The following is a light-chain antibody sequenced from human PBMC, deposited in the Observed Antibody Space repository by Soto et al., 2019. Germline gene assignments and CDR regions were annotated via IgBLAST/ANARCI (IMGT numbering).Light chain of an antibody. V-gene: IGLV2-8*01. CDR2: EVS. CDR1: SSDVGGYNY. Sequence: QSALTQPPSASGSPGQSVTISCTGTSSDVGGYNYVSWYQQHPGKAPKLMIYEVSKRPSGVPDRFSGSKSDNTASLTVSGLQAEDEADYYCNSYAGSTNSVFGGGTKLTVL. CDR3: NSYAGSTNSV. J-gene: IGLJ2*01.